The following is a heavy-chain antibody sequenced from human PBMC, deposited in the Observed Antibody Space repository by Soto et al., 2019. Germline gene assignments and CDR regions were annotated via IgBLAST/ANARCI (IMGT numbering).Heavy chain of an antibody. V-gene: IGHV1-18*01. J-gene: IGHJ4*02. Sequence: EASVKVSCKASGYTFTSYGISWVRQAPGQGLEWMGWISAYNGNTNYAQKLQGRVTMTTDTSTSTAYMELRSLRSDDTAVYYCARIPGEVAGTTIPLGPDTAYWGQGTLVTVSS. CDR1: GYTFTSYG. D-gene: IGHD6-19*01. CDR2: ISAYNGNT. CDR3: ARIPGEVAGTTIPLGPDTAY.